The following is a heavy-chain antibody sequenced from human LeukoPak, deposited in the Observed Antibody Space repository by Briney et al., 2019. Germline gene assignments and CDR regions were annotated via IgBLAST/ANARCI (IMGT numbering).Heavy chain of an antibody. CDR3: ARDERRTYYYDSSGYYVFDY. CDR1: GYTFTSYY. Sequence: ASVKVSCKASGYTFTSYYMHWVRQAPGQGLEWMGIINPSGGSTSYAQKFQGRVTMTGDTSTSTVYMELSSLRSEDTAVYYCARDERRTYYYDSSGYYVFDYWGQGTLVTVSS. CDR2: INPSGGST. V-gene: IGHV1-46*01. J-gene: IGHJ4*02. D-gene: IGHD3-22*01.